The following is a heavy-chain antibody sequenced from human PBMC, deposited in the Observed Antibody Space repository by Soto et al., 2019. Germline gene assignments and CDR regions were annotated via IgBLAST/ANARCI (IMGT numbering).Heavy chain of an antibody. CDR2: INPSGGST. CDR1: GYTFTSYY. D-gene: IGHD4-4*01. V-gene: IGHV1-46*01. Sequence: GASVKVSCKASGYTFTSYYMHWVRQAPGQGLEWMGIINPSGGSTSYAQKFQGRVTMTRDTSTSTVYMELSSLRSEDTAVHYCARGDLRKTVTTFVPGYWGQGTLVTVSS. CDR3: ARGDLRKTVTTFVPGY. J-gene: IGHJ4*02.